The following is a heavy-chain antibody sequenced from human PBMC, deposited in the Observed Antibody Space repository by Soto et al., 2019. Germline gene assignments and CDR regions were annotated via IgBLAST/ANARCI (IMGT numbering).Heavy chain of an antibody. J-gene: IGHJ4*02. V-gene: IGHV3-64*02. CDR1: GFTFSNFA. D-gene: IGHD6-13*01. CDR2: ISSTGGWT. Sequence: ESGEGLVQPGGSLRLSCAVSGFTFSNFAMHWVRQAPGKGLEYVSAISSTGGWTYYADSVKGRFTISRDNSKNTLYLQMGSLTTEDTAVYYCARGGSWQQPNGLDYWGQGTLVTVSS. CDR3: ARGGSWQQPNGLDY.